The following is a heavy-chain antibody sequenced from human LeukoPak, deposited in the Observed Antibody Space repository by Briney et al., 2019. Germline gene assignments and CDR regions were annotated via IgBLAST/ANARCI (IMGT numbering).Heavy chain of an antibody. J-gene: IGHJ4*02. V-gene: IGHV3-33*06. CDR1: GFTFSSYG. D-gene: IGHD1-26*01. CDR3: AKSVVGATGTHFDY. CDR2: IWYDGSNK. Sequence: PGGSLRLSCAASGFTFSSYGMHWVRQAPGKGLEWVAVIWYDGSNKYYADSVKGRFTISRDNSKNTLYLQMNSLRAEDTAVYYCAKSVVGATGTHFDYWGQGTLVTVSS.